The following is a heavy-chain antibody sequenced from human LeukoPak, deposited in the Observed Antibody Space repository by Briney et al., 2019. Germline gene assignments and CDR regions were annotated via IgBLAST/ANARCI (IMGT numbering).Heavy chain of an antibody. Sequence: GGSLRLSCAASGFTFNDYWMSWVRQAPGKGLEWVANIKQDGCEQNYVDSVKGRFTISRDNTKNSLYLQMNSLRAEDTAVYYCASTNSLDYWGQGTLVTVSS. CDR2: IKQDGCEQ. J-gene: IGHJ4*02. CDR3: ASTNSLDY. V-gene: IGHV3-7*01. D-gene: IGHD2-2*01. CDR1: GFTFNDYW.